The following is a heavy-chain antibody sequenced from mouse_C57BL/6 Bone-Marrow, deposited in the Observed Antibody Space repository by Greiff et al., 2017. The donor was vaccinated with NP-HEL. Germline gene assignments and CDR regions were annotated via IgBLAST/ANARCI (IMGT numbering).Heavy chain of an antibody. CDR2: IYPRSGNT. V-gene: IGHV1-81*01. J-gene: IGHJ1*03. CDR3: ACYYYGSSSHWYFDV. Sequence: QVQLQQSGAELARPGASVKLSCKASGYTFTSYGISWVKQRTGQGLEWIGEIYPRSGNTYYNEKFKGKATLTADKSSSTAYMELRSLTSEDSAVYFCACYYYGSSSHWYFDVWGTGTTVTVSS. CDR1: GYTFTSYG. D-gene: IGHD1-1*01.